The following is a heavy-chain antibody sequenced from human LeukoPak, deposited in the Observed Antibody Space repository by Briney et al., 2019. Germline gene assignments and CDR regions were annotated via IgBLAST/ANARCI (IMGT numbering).Heavy chain of an antibody. CDR3: ARRVVGAMPFDY. D-gene: IGHD1-26*01. CDR1: GFTFSDFN. J-gene: IGHJ4*02. Sequence: GGSLRLSCAASGFTFSDFNMNWVRQAPGKGLEWISYITTTSDAVYYADSVKGRFTISRDSAKNSLYLQMNSLGDEDTAVYYCARRVVGAMPFDYWGQGTLVTVSS. CDR2: ITTTSDAV. V-gene: IGHV3-48*02.